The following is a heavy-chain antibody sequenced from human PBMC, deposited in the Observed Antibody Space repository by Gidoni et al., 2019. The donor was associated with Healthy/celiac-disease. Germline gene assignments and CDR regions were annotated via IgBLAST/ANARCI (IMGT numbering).Heavy chain of an antibody. J-gene: IGHJ4*02. CDR1: VGSFSGYY. D-gene: IGHD6-6*01. Sequence: QVQLQQWGAGLLKPSETLSLTCAVYVGSFSGYYWSWIRQPPGKGLEWIGEINHSGSTNYNPSLKSRVTISVDTSKNQFSLKLSSVTAADTAVYYCASRSNGSLGFDYWGQVTLVTVSS. CDR3: ASRSNGSLGFDY. V-gene: IGHV4-34*01. CDR2: INHSGST.